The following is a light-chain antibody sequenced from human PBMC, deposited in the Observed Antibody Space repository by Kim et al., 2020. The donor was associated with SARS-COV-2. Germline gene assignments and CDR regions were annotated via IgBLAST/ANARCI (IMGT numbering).Light chain of an antibody. CDR1: SGHSSYA. Sequence: QLVLTQSPSASASLGASVKLTCTLSSGHSSYAIAWHQQQPEKGPRYLMKVNSDGSHTKGDGIPDRFSGSSSGAERYLTISSLQSEDEADYYCRTWDTGTWVFGGGTQLTVL. V-gene: IGLV4-69*01. J-gene: IGLJ3*02. CDR3: RTWDTGTWV. CDR2: VNSDGSH.